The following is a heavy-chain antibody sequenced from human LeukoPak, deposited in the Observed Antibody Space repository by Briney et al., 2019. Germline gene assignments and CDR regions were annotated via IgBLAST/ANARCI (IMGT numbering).Heavy chain of an antibody. Sequence: GGSLRLSCAASGFTFDDYAMHWVRQAPGKGLEWVSGISWNSGSIDYADSVKGRFTISRDDAKNSLYLQMNSLRAEDTALYYCAKGDSSGYYHIYFDYWGQGTLVTVSS. J-gene: IGHJ4*02. V-gene: IGHV3-9*01. D-gene: IGHD3-22*01. CDR1: GFTFDDYA. CDR2: ISWNSGSI. CDR3: AKGDSSGYYHIYFDY.